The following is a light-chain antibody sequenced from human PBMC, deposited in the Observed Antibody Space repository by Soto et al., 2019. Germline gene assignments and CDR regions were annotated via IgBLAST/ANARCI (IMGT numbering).Light chain of an antibody. Sequence: EVVFTHSPCTLSFSLLYRATLSCRASQSVSSSYLAWYQQKPGQAPRLLIYGASTRATGLPARFSGSGSGTDFTLTISGLQSEDFAVYYCQQYNTWPPITFGQGTRLENK. CDR2: GAS. CDR3: QQYNTWPPIT. V-gene: IGKV3-15*01. J-gene: IGKJ5*01. CDR1: QSVSSSY.